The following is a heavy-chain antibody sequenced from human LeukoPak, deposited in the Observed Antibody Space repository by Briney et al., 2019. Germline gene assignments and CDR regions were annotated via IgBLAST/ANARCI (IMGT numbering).Heavy chain of an antibody. CDR3: SRNPEREYWFDP. CDR1: GFTFSAHS. J-gene: IGHJ5*02. CDR2: ISYDGSVK. V-gene: IGHV3-30-3*01. Sequence: GGSLRLSCAASGFTFSAHSMHWVRQPPGKGLEWVAFISYDGSVKFYADSLKGRFTISRDNSKKTLYLQINSLRAEDTAVYFCSRNPEREYWFDPWGQGTLVTVSS.